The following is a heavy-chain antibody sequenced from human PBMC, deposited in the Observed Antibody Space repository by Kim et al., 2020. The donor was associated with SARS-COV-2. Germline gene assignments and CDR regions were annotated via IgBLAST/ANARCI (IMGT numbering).Heavy chain of an antibody. CDR3: SGDTPSSSLINWF. CDR1: GGSISSYY. J-gene: IGHJ5*01. CDR2: ICYDGST. V-gene: IGHV4-59*01. Sequence: SETLSLTCTVSGGSISSYYLSWIRQPPGKGLEWIGFICYDGSTNYNPYLMSRVSIFFDTSNNKFSLMQISVTAADAAASYCSGDTPSSSLINWF. D-gene: IGHD6-13*01.